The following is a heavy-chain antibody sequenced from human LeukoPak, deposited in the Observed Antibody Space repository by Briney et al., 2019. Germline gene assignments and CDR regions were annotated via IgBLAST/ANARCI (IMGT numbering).Heavy chain of an antibody. V-gene: IGHV1-2*02. CDR2: ISPNSGAT. Sequence: GASVKVSCKASGYTFTGNYINWVRQDPGQGLEWMGGISPNSGATNYAQKFQDRVTVTRDTSINTAYMEFSRLASDDTALYYCAGKSATVGDNWFDPWGQGTLVTVSS. J-gene: IGHJ5*02. D-gene: IGHD3-16*01. CDR3: AGKSATVGDNWFDP. CDR1: GYTFTGNY.